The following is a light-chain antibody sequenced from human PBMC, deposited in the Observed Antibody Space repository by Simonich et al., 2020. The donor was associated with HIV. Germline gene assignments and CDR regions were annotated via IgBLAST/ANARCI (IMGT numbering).Light chain of an antibody. Sequence: DIQMTQSPSSLSASVGDRVTITCRASQSLSTWLAWYQQKPGKAPKLRIYKASSLESGVPSRFSGSGSGTEFTLTISSLQPDDFATYYCQQYNSYPMYTFGQGTKLEIK. J-gene: IGKJ2*01. CDR2: KAS. CDR1: QSLSTW. CDR3: QQYNSYPMYT. V-gene: IGKV1-5*03.